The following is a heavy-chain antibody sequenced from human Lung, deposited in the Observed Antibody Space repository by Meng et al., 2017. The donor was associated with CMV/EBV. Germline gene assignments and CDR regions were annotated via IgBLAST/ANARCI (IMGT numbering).Heavy chain of an antibody. V-gene: IGHV4-31*02. CDR2: SYYDGTT. J-gene: IGHJ5*02. CDR1: RVPMSVGGYC. Sequence: FPRVPMSVGGYCWSWIRQHAEKGLEWIGYSYYDGTTHYNPSLRSRVSISVDKSKNQFSLKLNSVTAADTAVYYCARQAPDNWFDPWGQGALVTVSS. CDR3: ARQAPDNWFDP.